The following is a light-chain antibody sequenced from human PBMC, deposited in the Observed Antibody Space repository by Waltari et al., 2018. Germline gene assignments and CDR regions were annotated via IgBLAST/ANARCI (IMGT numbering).Light chain of an antibody. V-gene: IGLV1-40*01. Sequence: QSVLTQPPSVSGAPGQRVTLPCTGTGPNIRAGFDVPWYPQLPRAAPKLLIYGSTSRPLGVPARFFGSTSGTSASLAITGLQAEDEADYYCQSYDTSLSVVFGGGTKLTVL. J-gene: IGLJ3*02. CDR2: GST. CDR3: QSYDTSLSVV. CDR1: GPNIRAGFD.